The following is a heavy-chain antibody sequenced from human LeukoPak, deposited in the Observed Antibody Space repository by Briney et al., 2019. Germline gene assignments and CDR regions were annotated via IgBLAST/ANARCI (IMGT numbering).Heavy chain of an antibody. CDR3: AKGVWPLITQSLDY. CDR1: GFTFDDYA. Sequence: PGGSLRLSCAASGFTFDDYAMHWVRQAPGKGLEWVSGISWNSGSIGYADSVKGRFTISRDNAKNSLYLQMNSLRAEDTALYYCAKGVWPLITQSLDYWGQGTLVTVSS. V-gene: IGHV3-9*01. J-gene: IGHJ4*02. CDR2: ISWNSGSI. D-gene: IGHD2-8*01.